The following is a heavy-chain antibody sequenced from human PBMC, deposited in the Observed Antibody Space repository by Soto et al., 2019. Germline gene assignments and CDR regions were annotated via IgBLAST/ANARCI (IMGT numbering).Heavy chain of an antibody. V-gene: IGHV4-59*08. CDR3: ATDYYGSGSYYKHYYYYMDV. CDR1: GGSISSYY. CDR2: IYYSGST. J-gene: IGHJ6*03. Sequence: SETLSLTCTVSGGSISSYYWSWIRQPPGKGLEWIGYIYYSGSTNYNPSLKSRVTISVDTSKNQFSLKLSSVTAADTAVYYCATDYYGSGSYYKHYYYYMDVWGKGTTVTVSS. D-gene: IGHD3-10*01.